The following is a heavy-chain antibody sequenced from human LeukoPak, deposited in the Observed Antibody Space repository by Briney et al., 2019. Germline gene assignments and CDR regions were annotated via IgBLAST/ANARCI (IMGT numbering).Heavy chain of an antibody. V-gene: IGHV3-9*01. Sequence: PGRSLRLSCAASGFTFDDYAMHWVRQVPGKGLEWVSGISWNSASLVYADSVKGRFTISRDNAKNSLYLQMNSLRAEDTAVYYCARGYLDTIFGVVIRFYFDYWGQGTLVTVSS. CDR1: GFTFDDYA. J-gene: IGHJ4*02. D-gene: IGHD3-3*01. CDR2: ISWNSASL. CDR3: ARGYLDTIFGVVIRFYFDY.